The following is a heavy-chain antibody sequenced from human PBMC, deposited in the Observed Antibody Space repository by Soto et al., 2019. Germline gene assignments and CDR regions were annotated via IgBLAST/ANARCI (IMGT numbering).Heavy chain of an antibody. V-gene: IGHV4-4*07. Sequence: QVQLQESGPGLVKPSETLSLTCTVSGGDISTYYWTWIRQPAGKGLEWIGRIYSSGSTKYNPSLKSRVTMSLHTSKNQFSLRLSSVTAADTAVYYSARGQRFSDWFDPWGQGTLVTVSS. CDR3: ARGQRFSDWFDP. J-gene: IGHJ5*02. CDR1: GGDISTYY. CDR2: IYSSGST. D-gene: IGHD3-3*01.